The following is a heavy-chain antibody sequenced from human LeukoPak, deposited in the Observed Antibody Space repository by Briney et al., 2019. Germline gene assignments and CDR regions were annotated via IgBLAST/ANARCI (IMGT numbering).Heavy chain of an antibody. D-gene: IGHD1-26*01. J-gene: IGHJ4*02. CDR1: GFTFSSYS. Sequence: PGGSLRLSCAASGFTFSSYSMNWVRQAPGKGLEWVSSISTRSSYLYFADSVKGRFTISRDNSKNTLYLQMNSLRAEDTAVYYCAKEMGATNYFENWGQGTLVTASS. CDR2: ISTRSSYL. CDR3: AKEMGATNYFEN. V-gene: IGHV3-21*01.